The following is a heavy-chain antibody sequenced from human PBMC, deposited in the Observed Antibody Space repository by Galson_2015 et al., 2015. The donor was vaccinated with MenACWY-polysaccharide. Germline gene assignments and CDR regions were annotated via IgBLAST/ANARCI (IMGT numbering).Heavy chain of an antibody. CDR2: ISPNGENT. V-gene: IGHV3-64*01. CDR1: GFTFSAYP. Sequence: SLRLSCAASGFTFSAYPMHWVRQALGKGLEYVSAISPNGENTYYANSVKGRFIISRDNSKNTLYLQMGSLRAEDMALYYCARRPPDSSGWYYDYWGQGTLVTVSS. J-gene: IGHJ4*02. D-gene: IGHD6-19*01. CDR3: ARRPPDSSGWYYDY.